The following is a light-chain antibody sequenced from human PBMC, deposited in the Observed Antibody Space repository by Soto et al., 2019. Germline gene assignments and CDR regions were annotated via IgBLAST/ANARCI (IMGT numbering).Light chain of an antibody. Sequence: DIQMTQSPSTASASVGDTVTITCRASQSISTRLARYQQKAGKAPKVLIYDASRLESGVPSRFSGSGSGTEFTLTISRLQPDDFASYYCQQYDSYSWTFGRGTKVDIK. CDR1: QSISTR. V-gene: IGKV1-5*01. CDR2: DAS. J-gene: IGKJ1*01. CDR3: QQYDSYSWT.